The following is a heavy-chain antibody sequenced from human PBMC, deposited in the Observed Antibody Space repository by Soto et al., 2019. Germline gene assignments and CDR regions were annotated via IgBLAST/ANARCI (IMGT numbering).Heavy chain of an antibody. CDR3: ARDVSRYYGMDV. CDR1: GGSISSNIYY. Sequence: SETLSLTCTVSGGSISSNIYYWTWIRQPPGRGLEWIGYIYYSGSTYYNPSLKSRVTISVDTSKNQFSLKLSSVTAADTAVYYCARDVSRYYGMDVWGQGTTVTVSS. V-gene: IGHV4-30-4*01. J-gene: IGHJ6*02. CDR2: IYYSGST.